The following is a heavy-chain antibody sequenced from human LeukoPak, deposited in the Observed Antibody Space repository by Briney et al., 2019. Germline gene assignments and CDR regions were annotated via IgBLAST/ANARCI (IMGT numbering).Heavy chain of an antibody. J-gene: IGHJ4*02. Sequence: ASVKVSCKASGYTFTSYYMHWVRQAPGQGLEWMGIINPSGGSTSYAQKFQGRVTMTRDTSISTAYMELSRLRSDDTAVYYCARFSGGDYGGKRDFDYWGQGTLVTVSS. CDR2: INPSGGST. CDR1: GYTFTSYY. CDR3: ARFSGGDYGGKRDFDY. D-gene: IGHD4-23*01. V-gene: IGHV1-46*01.